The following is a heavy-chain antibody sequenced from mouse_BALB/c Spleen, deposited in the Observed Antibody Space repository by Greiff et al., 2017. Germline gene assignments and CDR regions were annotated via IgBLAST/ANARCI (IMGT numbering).Heavy chain of an antibody. CDR1: GFTFSSFG. Sequence: EVNVVESGGGLVQPGGSRKLSCAASGFTFSSFGMHWVRQAPEKGLEWVAYISSGSSTIYYADTVKGRFTISRDNPKNTLFLQMTSLRSEDTAMYYCANSYYRYDGYAMDYWGQGTSVTVSS. V-gene: IGHV5-17*02. CDR3: ANSYYRYDGYAMDY. J-gene: IGHJ4*01. D-gene: IGHD2-14*01. CDR2: ISSGSSTI.